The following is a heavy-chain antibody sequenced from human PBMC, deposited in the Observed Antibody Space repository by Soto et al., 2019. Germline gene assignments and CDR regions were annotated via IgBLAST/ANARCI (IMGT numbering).Heavy chain of an antibody. CDR3: AKGIVGAAVDY. J-gene: IGHJ4*02. D-gene: IGHD1-26*01. CDR2: ISFDASNK. CDR1: GFTFSSYG. V-gene: IGHV3-30*18. Sequence: PGGSLRLSCAASGFTFSSYGMHWVRQAPGKGLKWVAVISFDASNKYYADSVKGRFTISRDNSKNTLYLQMNSLRAEDTAVYYCAKGIVGAAVDYWGEGTLVTVSS.